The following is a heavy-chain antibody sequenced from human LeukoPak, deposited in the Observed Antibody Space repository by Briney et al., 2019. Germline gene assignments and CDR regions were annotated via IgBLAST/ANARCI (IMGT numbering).Heavy chain of an antibody. D-gene: IGHD3-16*01. CDR1: GFIFSSFS. V-gene: IGHV3-7*03. CDR3: ARGGGLDV. CDR2: INHNGNVN. Sequence: GGSLRLSCAASGFIFSSFSVNWARQAPGKGLEWVASINHNGNVNYYVDSVKGRFTISRDNAKNSLYLQMSNLRAEDTAVYFCARGGGLDVWGQGATVTVSS. J-gene: IGHJ6*02.